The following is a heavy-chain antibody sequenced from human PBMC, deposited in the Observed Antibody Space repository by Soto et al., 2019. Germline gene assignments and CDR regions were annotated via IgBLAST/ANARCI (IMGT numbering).Heavy chain of an antibody. D-gene: IGHD3-10*01. J-gene: IGHJ6*02. CDR3: VILGEWPRAGMDF. V-gene: IGHV5-51*01. CDR2: IYPGDSDT. CDR1: GYRFTTSW. Sequence: GGPLKFSCRGSGYRFTTSWIGWVRQMPGKGLEWMGIIYPGDSDTRYSPSFQGQVTISADKSISTAYLQWSSLKASDTAMYYGVILGEWPRAGMDFWGQGTAVTV.